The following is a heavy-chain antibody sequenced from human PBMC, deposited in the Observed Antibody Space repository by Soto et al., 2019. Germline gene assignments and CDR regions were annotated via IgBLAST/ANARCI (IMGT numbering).Heavy chain of an antibody. CDR3: ARSEGVLRFLEWSPHYMDV. V-gene: IGHV4-39*07. CDR2: IYYSGST. J-gene: IGHJ6*03. Sequence: PSEPLSLTCTVSGGSISSSSYYWGWIRQPPGKGLEWIGSIYYSGSTYYNPSLKSRVTISVDTSKNQFSPKLSSVTAADTAVYYCARSEGVLRFLEWSPHYMDVWGKGTTVTVSS. D-gene: IGHD3-3*01. CDR1: GGSISSSSYY.